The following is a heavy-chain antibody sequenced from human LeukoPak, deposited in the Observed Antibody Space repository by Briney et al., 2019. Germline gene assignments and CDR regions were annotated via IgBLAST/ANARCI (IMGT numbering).Heavy chain of an antibody. J-gene: IGHJ6*03. Sequence: GGSLRLSCAASGFTFSSYSMNWVRQAPGKGLEWVSSISSSSSYIYYADSVKGRFNISRDNARNSLYLQMNSLRAEDTAVYYCARDPYSGTYGDTYYYYMDVWGKGTTVTISS. V-gene: IGHV3-21*01. CDR3: ARDPYSGTYGDTYYYYMDV. CDR1: GFTFSSYS. D-gene: IGHD1-26*01. CDR2: ISSSSSYI.